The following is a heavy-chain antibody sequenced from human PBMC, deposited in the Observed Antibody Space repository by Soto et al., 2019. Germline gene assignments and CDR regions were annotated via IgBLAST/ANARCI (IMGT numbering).Heavy chain of an antibody. V-gene: IGHV3-23*01. CDR2: ISGSGGRT. J-gene: IGHJ4*02. CDR1: GFTFSSYA. D-gene: IGHD2-15*01. CDR3: SKFAGETHSLLTAYDY. Sequence: GGSLRLSCAASGFTFSSYAMSWVRQAPGKGLEWVSAISGSGGRTYYADSMKGRFTISRDNSKNTLYLQMNSLRAEDTAVYYCSKFAGETHSLLTAYDYWGQGTLVTVSS.